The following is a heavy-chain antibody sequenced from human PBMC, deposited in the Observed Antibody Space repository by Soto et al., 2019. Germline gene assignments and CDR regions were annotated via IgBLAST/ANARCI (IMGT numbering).Heavy chain of an antibody. V-gene: IGHV3-21*01. CDR2: IGTSGSYI. D-gene: IGHD1-26*01. CDR1: GFIFSRHS. J-gene: IGHJ4*02. Sequence: GGSLRLSCAVSGFIFSRHSMNRVRQAPGKGLEWVSSIGTSGSYIYDTDSVKGRFTISRDNTKDSLYLQMNSLRAEDTAIYYCARGSAFIGLDYWGQGTPVTVSS. CDR3: ARGSAFIGLDY.